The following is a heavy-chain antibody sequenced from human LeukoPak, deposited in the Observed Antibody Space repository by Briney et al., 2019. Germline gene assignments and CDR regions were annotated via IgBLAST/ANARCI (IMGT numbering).Heavy chain of an antibody. J-gene: IGHJ6*02. Sequence: GASVKVSCKASGYTFTSYGISWVRQAPGQGLEWMGWISAYNGNTNYAQKLQGRVTMTTDTSTSTAYMELRSLGSDDTAVYYCARATQYSSGWYYYYYGMDVWGQGTTVTVSS. D-gene: IGHD6-19*01. CDR3: ARATQYSSGWYYYYYGMDV. CDR2: ISAYNGNT. CDR1: GYTFTSYG. V-gene: IGHV1-18*01.